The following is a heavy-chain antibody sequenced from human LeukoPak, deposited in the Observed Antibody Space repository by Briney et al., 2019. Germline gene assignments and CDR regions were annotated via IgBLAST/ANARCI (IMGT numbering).Heavy chain of an antibody. CDR2: IYYSGST. CDR1: GGSISSGGYY. J-gene: IGHJ4*02. Sequence: NTSETLSLTCTVSGGSISSGGYYWSWIRQHPGKGLEWIGSIYYSGSTYYNPSLKSRVTISVDTSKNQFSLKLSSVTAADTAVYYCAREYSRDGYKKGIDYWGQGTLVTASS. V-gene: IGHV4-31*03. D-gene: IGHD5-24*01. CDR3: AREYSRDGYKKGIDY.